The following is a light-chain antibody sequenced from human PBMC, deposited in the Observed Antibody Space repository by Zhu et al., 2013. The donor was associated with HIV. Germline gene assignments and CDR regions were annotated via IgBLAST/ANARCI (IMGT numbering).Light chain of an antibody. Sequence: DIQMTQSPSSLSASVGDRVTITCRASQSISTLLNWYQQKPGKAPKVLIYAASTLQSGVPSRFSGSGSGTDFTLTISSLQPEDFATXYCLQSNSYPRTFGLGTRLEIK. V-gene: IGKV1-17*01. CDR2: AAS. CDR1: QSISTL. CDR3: LQSNSYPRT. J-gene: IGKJ2*02.